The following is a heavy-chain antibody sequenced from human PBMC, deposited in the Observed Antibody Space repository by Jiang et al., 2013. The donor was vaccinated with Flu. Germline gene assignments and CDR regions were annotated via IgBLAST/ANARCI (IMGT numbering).Heavy chain of an antibody. J-gene: IGHJ4*02. V-gene: IGHV4-59*01. CDR1: GGSIGPYY. CDR2: VYHRGDT. Sequence: GPGLVKPSETLSLTCTVSGGSIGPYYWNWIRQSPGKGLEWIAYVYHRGDTSYNSSLKSRLTISVDTSKNQFSLKLRSLTAADTAVYYCARNSRAWSSGSGKGYYVDFWGQGTLVTVSS. D-gene: IGHD3-10*01. CDR3: ARNSRAWSSGSGKGYYVDF.